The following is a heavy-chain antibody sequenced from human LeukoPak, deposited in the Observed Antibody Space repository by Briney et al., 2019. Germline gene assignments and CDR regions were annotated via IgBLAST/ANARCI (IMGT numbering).Heavy chain of an antibody. J-gene: IGHJ4*02. CDR2: IYYSGST. CDR3: ARGWDGIAVAGSFDY. D-gene: IGHD6-19*01. Sequence: SETLSLTCTVSGGSTSDYYWSWIRQPPGKGLEWIGDIYYSGSTNYNPSLTSRVTISVDTSKNQFSLKLNSVTAADTAVYYCARGWDGIAVAGSFDYWGQGTLVTVSS. CDR1: GGSTSDYY. V-gene: IGHV4-59*01.